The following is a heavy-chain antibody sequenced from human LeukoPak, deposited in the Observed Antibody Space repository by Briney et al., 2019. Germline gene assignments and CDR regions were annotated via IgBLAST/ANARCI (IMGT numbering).Heavy chain of an antibody. CDR3: TTNPGASDF. J-gene: IGHJ4*02. V-gene: IGHV3-15*01. D-gene: IGHD4/OR15-4a*01. Sequence: KSGGSLRLSCAVAGFTFSNAWMSWVRQAPGKGLEWVGRIKSKSEDGTTDYAAPVEGGFTISRDDSKNTLYLQMNSLKTEDTAVYYCTTNPGASDFWGQGTLVTVSS. CDR1: GFTFSNAW. CDR2: IKSKSEDGTT.